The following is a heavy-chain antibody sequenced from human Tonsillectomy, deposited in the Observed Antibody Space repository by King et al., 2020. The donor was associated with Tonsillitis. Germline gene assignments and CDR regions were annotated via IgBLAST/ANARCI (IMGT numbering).Heavy chain of an antibody. CDR3: ASNWGHKNGPDV. V-gene: IGHV3-23*04. D-gene: IGHD7-27*01. CDR1: GFTFSVYA. J-gene: IGHJ2*01. Sequence: VQLVESGGGLAQPGGSLRLSCAASGFTFSVYAMTWVRQAPGKGLEWVSFINLGGDTTSYADTVKGRFTISRDNSKNTLYLQMNSLRAEDTAVYYCASNWGHKNGPDVWGRGTLVTVSS. CDR2: INLGGDTT.